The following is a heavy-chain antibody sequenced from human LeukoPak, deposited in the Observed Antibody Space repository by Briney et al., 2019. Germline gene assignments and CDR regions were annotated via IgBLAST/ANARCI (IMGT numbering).Heavy chain of an antibody. CDR1: GFTFSSYG. J-gene: IGHJ5*02. CDR3: ARDYHPLDGELLLGSVWFDP. CDR2: ISGSGGST. V-gene: IGHV3-23*01. D-gene: IGHD3-10*01. Sequence: GGSLRLSCAASGFTFSSYGIHWVRQAPGKGLEWVSAISGSGGSTYYADSVKGRFTISRDNSKNTLYLQMNSLRSDDTAVYYCARDYHPLDGELLLGSVWFDPWGQGTLVTVSS.